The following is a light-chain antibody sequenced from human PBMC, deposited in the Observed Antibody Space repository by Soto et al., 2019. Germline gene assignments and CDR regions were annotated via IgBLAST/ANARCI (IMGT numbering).Light chain of an antibody. Sequence: EIVLTQSPGTLSLSPGERATLSCRASQSVSSSYLAWYQQKPGQAPRLLIYGASSRATGIPDRFSGSGSGTDFTLTISSQKPEDFAVYYCQQYGSSPPMYTFGQGTKLEIK. CDR2: GAS. J-gene: IGKJ2*01. V-gene: IGKV3-20*01. CDR1: QSVSSSY. CDR3: QQYGSSPPMYT.